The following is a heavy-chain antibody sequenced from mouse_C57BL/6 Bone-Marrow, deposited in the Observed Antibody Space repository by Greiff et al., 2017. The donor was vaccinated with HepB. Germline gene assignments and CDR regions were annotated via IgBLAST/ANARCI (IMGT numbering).Heavy chain of an antibody. CDR1: GYSITSGYY. D-gene: IGHD6-1*01. J-gene: IGHJ3*01. Sequence: LEESGPGFVKPSQSLSLTCSVTGYSITSGYYWNWIRQFPGNKLEWMGYISYDGSNNYNPSLKNRFSITRDTSKNQFFLKLKSVTTEDTATSYCARDSNPWFAYWGQGTLVTVSA. CDR3: ARDSNPWFAY. V-gene: IGHV3-6*01. CDR2: ISYDGSN.